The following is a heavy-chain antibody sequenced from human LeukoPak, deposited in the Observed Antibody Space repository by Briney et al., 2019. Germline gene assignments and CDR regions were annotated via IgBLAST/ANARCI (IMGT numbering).Heavy chain of an antibody. CDR1: GFTFSNAW. V-gene: IGHV3-15*01. CDR3: ARPETQYSSGLDGFDI. D-gene: IGHD6-19*01. CDR2: IKSKTDGGTT. Sequence: GGSLRLSCAASGFTFSNAWMSWVRQAPGKGLEWVGRIKSKTDGGTTDYAAPVKGRFTISRDDSKNTLSLQMNSLQTEDTAVYYCARPETQYSSGLDGFDIWGQGTMVTVSS. J-gene: IGHJ3*02.